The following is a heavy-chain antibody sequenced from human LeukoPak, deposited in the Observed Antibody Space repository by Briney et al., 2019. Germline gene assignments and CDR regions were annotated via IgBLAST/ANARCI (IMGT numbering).Heavy chain of an antibody. CDR1: GYTFTGYF. CDR3: ARGKDHYYDSSGYPDYYYYTMDV. Sequence: GASVKVSCKASGYTFTGYFMHWVRQAPGQGLEWIGWINPYSGDTNYTQKFQGRVTMTRDTSISTAFMELSRLRSDDTAVYYCARGKDHYYDSSGYPDYYYYTMDVWGQGTTVTVSS. D-gene: IGHD3-22*01. V-gene: IGHV1-2*02. J-gene: IGHJ6*02. CDR2: INPYSGDT.